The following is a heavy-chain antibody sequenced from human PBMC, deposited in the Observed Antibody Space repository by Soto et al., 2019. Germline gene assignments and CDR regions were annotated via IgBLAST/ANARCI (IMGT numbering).Heavy chain of an antibody. CDR2: IYYSGST. J-gene: IGHJ3*02. Sequence: PSETLSLTCTVSGGSISSYYWSWIRQPPGKGLEWIGYIYYSGSTNYNPSLKSRVTISVDTSKNQFSLKLSSVTAADTAVYYCARGRSVRTYDILTGYYPPDNEVVHDAFDIWGQGTMVTVSS. CDR3: ARGRSVRTYDILTGYYPPDNEVVHDAFDI. D-gene: IGHD3-9*01. V-gene: IGHV4-59*12. CDR1: GGSISSYY.